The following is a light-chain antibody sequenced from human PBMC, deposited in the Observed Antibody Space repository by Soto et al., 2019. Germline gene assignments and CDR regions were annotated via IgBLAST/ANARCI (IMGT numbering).Light chain of an antibody. CDR1: RSNIGSSF. V-gene: IGLV1-51*01. Sequence: QSVLTQPPSVSAAPGQKVTILCSGDRSNIGSSFVSWYQQVPGTAPKLLIYDNDKRHSEIPDRFSASKSGASASLDITGLQTGDEADYHCAAWDTRLSAVLFGGRTKLTVL. CDR2: DND. CDR3: AAWDTRLSAVL. J-gene: IGLJ2*01.